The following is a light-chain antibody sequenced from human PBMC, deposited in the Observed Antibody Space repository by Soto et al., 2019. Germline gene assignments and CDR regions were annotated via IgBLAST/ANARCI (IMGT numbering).Light chain of an antibody. J-gene: IGLJ2*01. V-gene: IGLV2-14*01. CDR1: SSDIGGYNY. CDR3: SSYTSSSTLVV. Sequence: QSALTQPASVSGSPGQSITISCTGSSSDIGGYNYVTWYQQHPGKAPKFMIYEVSNWPSGVSNRFSGTKSANTASLTISGLQAEDEADYYCSSYTSSSTLVVFGGGTKLTVL. CDR2: EVS.